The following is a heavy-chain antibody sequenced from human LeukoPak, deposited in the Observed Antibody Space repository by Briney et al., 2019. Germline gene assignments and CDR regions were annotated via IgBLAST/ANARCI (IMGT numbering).Heavy chain of an antibody. J-gene: IGHJ3*02. V-gene: IGHV6-1*01. D-gene: IGHD5-24*01. CDR3: ARGGQGDGYSADDAFDI. CDR2: TNYRSKWYN. Sequence: SQTLLLTCAISGDSVSSDSVAWNWIRQSPSRGLEWLGSTNYRSKWYNDYAVSVKSRITINPDTSKNQFSLHLNAVTPEDTAVYYCARGGQGDGYSADDAFDIWGQGTMVTVSS. CDR1: GDSVSSDSVA.